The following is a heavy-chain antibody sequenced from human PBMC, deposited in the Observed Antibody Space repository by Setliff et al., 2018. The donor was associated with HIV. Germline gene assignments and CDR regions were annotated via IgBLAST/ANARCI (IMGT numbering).Heavy chain of an antibody. D-gene: IGHD3-10*01. CDR3: AGGAERLLWSGITRFDP. V-gene: IGHV1-2*02. CDR1: GYTFRANY. J-gene: IGHJ5*02. CDR2: INPFTGGT. Sequence: ASVKVSCKASGYTFRANYIHWVRQAPGQGLVWMGWINPFTGGTNYAQKFQGRVTMTRDTSINTAYMELTSLKSDDTAVYYCAGGAERLLWSGITRFDPWGQGTLVTVSS.